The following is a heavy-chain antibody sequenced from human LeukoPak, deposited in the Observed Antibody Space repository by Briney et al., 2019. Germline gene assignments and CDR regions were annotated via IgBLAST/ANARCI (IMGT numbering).Heavy chain of an antibody. V-gene: IGHV3-7*03. D-gene: IGHD6-13*01. CDR2: IKQDGSEK. Sequence: GGSLRLSCAASGFTFSSYWMGWVRQAPGKGLEWVANIKQDGSEKYYVDSVKGRFTISRDNAENSLYLQMNSLRAEDTAVYYCARRRASSQIDYWGQGTLVTVSS. J-gene: IGHJ4*02. CDR3: ARRRASSQIDY. CDR1: GFTFSSYW.